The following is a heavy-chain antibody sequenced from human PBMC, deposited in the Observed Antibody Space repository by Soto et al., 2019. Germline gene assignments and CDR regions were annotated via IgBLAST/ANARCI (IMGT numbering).Heavy chain of an antibody. Sequence: QITLKESGPTLVKPTQTLTLTCTFSGFSLSTSGVGVGWIRQPPGKALEWLALIYWDDDKRYSPSLKSRLTITTDTSKNQVVLTMTNMDPVDTATYFCAHREDYTYYFDYWGQGALVTVS. CDR2: IYWDDDK. J-gene: IGHJ4*02. CDR3: AHREDYTYYFDY. D-gene: IGHD4-4*01. V-gene: IGHV2-5*02. CDR1: GFSLSTSGVG.